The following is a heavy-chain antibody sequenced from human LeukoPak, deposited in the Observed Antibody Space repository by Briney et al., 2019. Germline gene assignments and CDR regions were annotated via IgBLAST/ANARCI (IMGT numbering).Heavy chain of an antibody. J-gene: IGHJ4*02. D-gene: IGHD3-9*01. Sequence: SETLSLTCTVSGGSISSYYWSWIRQPAGKGLEWIGRIYTSGSTNYNPSLKSRVTMSVDTSKNQFSLKLSSVTAADTAVYYCASSPYYDILTGYYIDYWGQGTLVTVSS. CDR1: GGSISSYY. CDR3: ASSPYYDILTGYYIDY. CDR2: IYTSGST. V-gene: IGHV4-4*07.